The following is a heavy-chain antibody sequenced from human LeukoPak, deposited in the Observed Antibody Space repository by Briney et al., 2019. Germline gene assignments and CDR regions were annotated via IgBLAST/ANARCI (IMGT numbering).Heavy chain of an antibody. Sequence: PGRSLRLSCAASGFTFSSYGMHWVRQAPGKGLEWVAVISYDGSYKYYADSVKGRFTISRDNSKNTLYLQMNSLRAEDTSVYYCAKALVRPFIDYWGQGTLVTVSS. J-gene: IGHJ4*02. CDR1: GFTFSSYG. D-gene: IGHD3-10*01. CDR3: AKALVRPFIDY. V-gene: IGHV3-30*18. CDR2: ISYDGSYK.